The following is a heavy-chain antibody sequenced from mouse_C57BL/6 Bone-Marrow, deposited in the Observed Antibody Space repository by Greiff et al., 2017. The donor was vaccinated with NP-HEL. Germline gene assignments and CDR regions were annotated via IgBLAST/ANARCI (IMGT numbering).Heavy chain of an antibody. J-gene: IGHJ4*01. V-gene: IGHV1-50*01. CDR3: ERLGSSSYYAMDY. Sequence: QVQLQQPGAELVKPGASVKLSCKASGYTFTSYWMQWVKQRPGQGLEWIGEIDPSDSYTNYNQKFKGKATLTVDTSSSTAYMQLSSLTSEASAVYYCERLGSSSYYAMDYWGQGTSVTVSS. CDR1: GYTFTSYW. D-gene: IGHD1-1*01. CDR2: IDPSDSYT.